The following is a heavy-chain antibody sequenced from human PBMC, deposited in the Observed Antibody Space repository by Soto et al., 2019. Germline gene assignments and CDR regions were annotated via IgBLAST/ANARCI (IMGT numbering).Heavy chain of an antibody. CDR3: VKVSTFYDILTGYYSTNFVDP. V-gene: IGHV3-64D*06. CDR2: ISSDGDIT. D-gene: IGHD3-9*01. Sequence: GGSLRLSCSASVFTFSEYSMHWVRQAPGKGLQYVSTISSDGDITYYADSVKGRFTISRDNSKNTLYLQMNSLRPEDTAVYYCVKVSTFYDILTGYYSTNFVDPWGQGTLVTVSS. J-gene: IGHJ5*02. CDR1: VFTFSEYS.